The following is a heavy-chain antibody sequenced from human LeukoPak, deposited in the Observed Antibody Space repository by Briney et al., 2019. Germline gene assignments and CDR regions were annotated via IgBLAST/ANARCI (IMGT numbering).Heavy chain of an antibody. J-gene: IGHJ4*02. CDR2: IKSKVDGGTA. D-gene: IGHD6-19*01. CDR3: TRDREVAGPDS. CDR1: GFTFSNAW. V-gene: IGHV3-15*01. Sequence: KPGGSLRLSCAASGFTFSNAWMSWVRQAPGRGLEWVGRIKSKVDGGTADYAAAVEGRFTISRDDSENTLSLQMSSLKTDDTAVYYCTRDREVAGPDSWGQGTLVTVSS.